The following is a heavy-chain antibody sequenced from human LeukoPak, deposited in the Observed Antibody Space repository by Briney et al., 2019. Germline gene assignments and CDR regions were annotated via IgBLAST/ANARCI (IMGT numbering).Heavy chain of an antibody. Sequence: GGSLRLSCAVSGFAFRTHVIHWVRQAPGKGLEWVAVISNDERTIFYADSVKGRFTISRDNSKNTLYLQMNSLSAEDSAIYYCAKLWRGSYPRYFDYWGQGALVTVSS. CDR3: AKLWRGSYPRYFDY. CDR1: GFAFRTHV. J-gene: IGHJ4*02. V-gene: IGHV3-30-3*02. D-gene: IGHD1-26*01. CDR2: ISNDERTI.